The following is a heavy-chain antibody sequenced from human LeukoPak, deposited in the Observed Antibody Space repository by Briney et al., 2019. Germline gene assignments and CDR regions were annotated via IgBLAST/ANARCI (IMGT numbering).Heavy chain of an antibody. Sequence: AGGSLRLSCVGSGFAFGVHSMRWVRQAPGKGPEWVATIGTGADLLYAAPVKGRFTISRENPQNSLFLQMNSLRDGDTALYYCIRIRTREHQFGMDVWGQGTTVTVSS. D-gene: IGHD1-26*01. CDR3: IRIRTREHQFGMDV. J-gene: IGHJ6*02. CDR2: IGTGADL. CDR1: GFAFGVHS. V-gene: IGHV3-13*05.